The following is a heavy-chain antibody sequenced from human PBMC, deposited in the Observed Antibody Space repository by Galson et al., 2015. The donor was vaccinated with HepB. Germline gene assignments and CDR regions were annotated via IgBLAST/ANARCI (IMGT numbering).Heavy chain of an antibody. D-gene: IGHD1-1*01. Sequence: SLRLSCAASGFIFSDYYMSWIRQTPEKGLEWISYISGNNLYTNYADSVKGRFTISRDNTENSLFLEMNSLRAEDTAVYYCAKYDTYYYGMDVWGQGATVTVSS. CDR1: GFIFSDYY. V-gene: IGHV3-11*06. CDR3: AKYDTYYYGMDV. J-gene: IGHJ6*02. CDR2: ISGNNLYT.